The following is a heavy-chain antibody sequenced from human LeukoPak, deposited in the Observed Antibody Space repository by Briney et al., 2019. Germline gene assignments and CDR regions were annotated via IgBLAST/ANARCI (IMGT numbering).Heavy chain of an antibody. V-gene: IGHV3-23*01. CDR3: AKDLSPGPD. CDR2: IIGSGLTT. Sequence: GGSLRLSCAASGFTFSSYSMNWVRQAPGKGLKWVSAIIGSGLTTYYADSVKGRFTIPRDNSKSTLYLQMNSLRAEDTAVYYCAKDLSPGPDWGQGTLVTVSS. J-gene: IGHJ4*02. CDR1: GFTFSSYS.